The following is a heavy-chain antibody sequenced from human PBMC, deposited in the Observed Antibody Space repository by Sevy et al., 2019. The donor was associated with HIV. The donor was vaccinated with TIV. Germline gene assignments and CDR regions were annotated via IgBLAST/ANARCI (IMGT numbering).Heavy chain of an antibody. V-gene: IGHV3-48*02. CDR2: ISSSSSTI. CDR3: ARGAYKYLTGDAFDI. J-gene: IGHJ3*02. Sequence: GGSLRLSCAASGFTFSSYSMNWVRQAPGKGLEWVSYISSSSSTIYYADSVKGRFTTSRDNAKNSLYLQMNSLRDEDTAVYYCARGAYKYLTGDAFDIWGQGTMVTVSS. D-gene: IGHD3-9*01. CDR1: GFTFSSYS.